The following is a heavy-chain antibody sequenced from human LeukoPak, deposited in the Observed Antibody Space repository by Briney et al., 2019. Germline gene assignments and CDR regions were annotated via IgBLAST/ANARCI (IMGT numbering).Heavy chain of an antibody. J-gene: IGHJ4*02. V-gene: IGHV5-51*01. D-gene: IGHD5-18*01. CDR3: ARRRYNYGWDY. CDR1: GHSFTSYW. CDR2: IYPGDSDT. Sequence: GESLKISCKGSGHSFTSYWIGWVRQMPGKGLDWMGIIYPGDSDTRYSPSFQGQVTISADKSISTAYLQWSSLNASDTAMYYCARRRYNYGWDYWGQGTLVTVSS.